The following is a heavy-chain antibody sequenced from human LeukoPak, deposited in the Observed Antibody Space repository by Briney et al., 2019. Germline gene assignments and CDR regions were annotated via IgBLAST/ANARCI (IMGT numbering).Heavy chain of an antibody. J-gene: IGHJ4*02. CDR1: GYTFTGYY. CDR3: ARVPLYSSSWLEYYFDY. Sequence: ASVKVSCKASGYTFTGYYMHWVRQAPGQGLEWMGWINPNSGGTNYAQKFQGRVTMTRDTSISTAYMELSRLRSDDTAVYYCARVPLYSSSWLEYYFDYWGQGTLVTVSS. V-gene: IGHV1-2*02. D-gene: IGHD6-13*01. CDR2: INPNSGGT.